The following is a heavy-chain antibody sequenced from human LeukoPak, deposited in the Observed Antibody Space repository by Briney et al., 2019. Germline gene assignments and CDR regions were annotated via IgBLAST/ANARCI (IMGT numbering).Heavy chain of an antibody. V-gene: IGHV3-33*06. J-gene: IGHJ4*02. CDR2: IWYDGSNK. CDR3: AKDHRGAGYSCSWYGEYYFDY. D-gene: IGHD6-13*01. Sequence: GGSLRLSCAASGFTFSSYGMHWVRQAPGKGLEWVAVIWYDGSNKYYADSVKGRFTISRDNSKNTLYLQMNSLRAEDTAVYYCAKDHRGAGYSCSWYGEYYFDYWGQGTLVTVSS. CDR1: GFTFSSYG.